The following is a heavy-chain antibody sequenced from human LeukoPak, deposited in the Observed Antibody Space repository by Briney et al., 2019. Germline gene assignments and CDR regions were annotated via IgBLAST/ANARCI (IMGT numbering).Heavy chain of an antibody. CDR2: INPNSGGT. CDR3: ARALRFLEWLFLSEFDP. V-gene: IGHV1-2*02. J-gene: IGHJ5*02. D-gene: IGHD3-3*01. CDR1: GYTFTGYY. Sequence: SVKVSCKASGYTFTGYYMHWVRQAPGQGLEWMGWINPNSGGTNYAQKFQGRVTMTRDTSISTAYMELSRLRSDDTAVYYCARALRFLEWLFLSEFDPWGQGTLVTVSS.